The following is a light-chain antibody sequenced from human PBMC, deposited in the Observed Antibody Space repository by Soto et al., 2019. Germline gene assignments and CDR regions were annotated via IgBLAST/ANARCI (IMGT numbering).Light chain of an antibody. Sequence: DIQMTQSPSSLSASVGDRVTITCRESQGISNNLAWYQHKPGKAPKLLIHAASTLQSGVPSRFSGSGFGTDFTLTISSLQPEDVATYYCQNYNSAPATFGPGTQVDI. V-gene: IGKV1-27*01. CDR1: QGISNN. CDR3: QNYNSAPAT. J-gene: IGKJ3*01. CDR2: AAS.